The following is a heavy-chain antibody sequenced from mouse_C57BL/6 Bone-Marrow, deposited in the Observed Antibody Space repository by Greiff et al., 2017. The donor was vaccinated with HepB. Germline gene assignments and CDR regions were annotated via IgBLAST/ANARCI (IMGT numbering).Heavy chain of an antibody. CDR2: IYPGSGNT. V-gene: IGHV1-76*01. D-gene: IGHD1-1*01. CDR1: GYTFTDYY. Sequence: QVQLKESGAELVRPGASVKLSCKASGYTFTDYYINWVKQRPGQGLEWIARIYPGSGNTYYNEKFKGKATLTAEKSSSTAYMQLSSLTSEDSAVYFCAFYYYGHWYFDVWGTGTTVTVSS. CDR3: AFYYYGHWYFDV. J-gene: IGHJ1*03.